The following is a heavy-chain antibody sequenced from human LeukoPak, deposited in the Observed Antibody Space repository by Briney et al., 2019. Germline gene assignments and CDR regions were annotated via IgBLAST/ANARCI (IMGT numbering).Heavy chain of an antibody. V-gene: IGHV3-23*01. Sequence: PGGSLRLSCAASGFSFRSYVMDWVRQAPGKGLEWVPTISGSGDDTWYADSVKGRFTISRDNSKHTLYLQMSSLRAEDTAVYYCARVIVAAGTWYYFDYWGQGTLVTVSS. CDR1: GFSFRSYV. J-gene: IGHJ4*02. D-gene: IGHD6-13*01. CDR3: ARVIVAAGTWYYFDY. CDR2: ISGSGDDT.